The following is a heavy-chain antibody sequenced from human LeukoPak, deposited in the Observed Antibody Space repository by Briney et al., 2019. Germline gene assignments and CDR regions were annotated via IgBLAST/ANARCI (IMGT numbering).Heavy chain of an antibody. D-gene: IGHD6-13*01. Sequence: RPSETLSLTCTVSGGSISSYYWSWIRQPPGKGLEWIGYIYYSGSTNYNPSLKSRVTISVDTSKNQFSLKLSSVTAADTAVYYCARASALGYRGGHDAFDIWGQGTMVTVSS. V-gene: IGHV4-59*01. CDR2: IYYSGST. J-gene: IGHJ3*02. CDR1: GGSISSYY. CDR3: ARASALGYRGGHDAFDI.